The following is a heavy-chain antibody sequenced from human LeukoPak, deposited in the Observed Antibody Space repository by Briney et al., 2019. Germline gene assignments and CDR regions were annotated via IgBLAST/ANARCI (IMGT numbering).Heavy chain of an antibody. D-gene: IGHD4-17*01. CDR2: ITSNSDNI. CDR1: GFTFDDYS. CDR3: AKDFWRGNYGDFGGAFHI. V-gene: IGHV3-9*01. Sequence: QPGRSLRLSCAASGFTFDDYSMHWVRQAPGKGLEWVSGITSNSDNIGYADSVKGRFTISRDNSKNSLYLQMNSLRTEDTALYYCAKDFWRGNYGDFGGAFHIWGQGTMVSVSP. J-gene: IGHJ3*02.